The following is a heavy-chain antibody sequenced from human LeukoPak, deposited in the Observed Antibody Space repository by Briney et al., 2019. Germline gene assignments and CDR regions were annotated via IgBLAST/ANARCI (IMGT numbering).Heavy chain of an antibody. D-gene: IGHD3-22*01. CDR1: GYTFTGYY. CDR2: INPNSGGT. J-gene: IGHJ6*02. CDR3: AAHWFETSGYNYYYYGVDV. Sequence: ASVKVSCKASGYTFTGYYMHWVRQAPGQGLEWMGWINPNSGGTNYAQEFQGRVTMTRDTSISTAYMELSRLTSDDTAVHYCAAHWFETSGYNYYYYGVDVWGQGATVTVSS. V-gene: IGHV1-2*02.